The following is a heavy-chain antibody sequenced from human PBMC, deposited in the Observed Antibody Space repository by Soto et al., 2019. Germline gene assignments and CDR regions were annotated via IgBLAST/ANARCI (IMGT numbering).Heavy chain of an antibody. Sequence: QVQLVESGGGVVQPGRSLRLSCAASGFTFSSYAMHWVRQAPGKGLEWVAVISYDGSNKYYADSVKGRFTISRDNSKNTLYLQMKSLRAEDTAVYYCAREVGATRSYYFDYWGQGTLVTVSS. D-gene: IGHD1-26*01. J-gene: IGHJ4*02. V-gene: IGHV3-30-3*01. CDR3: AREVGATRSYYFDY. CDR1: GFTFSSYA. CDR2: ISYDGSNK.